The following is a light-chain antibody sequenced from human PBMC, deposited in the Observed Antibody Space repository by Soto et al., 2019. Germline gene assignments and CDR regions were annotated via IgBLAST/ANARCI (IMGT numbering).Light chain of an antibody. J-gene: IGKJ2*01. CDR1: QSVNSNY. CDR3: QQYGTSPHT. CDR2: RAS. V-gene: IGKV3-20*01. Sequence: EMVLTQSPGTLSLSPGERATLSCRASQSVNSNYLAWYQQIPGQVPRPLIYRASIRPAGVPDRLSGSGSGTDFTLTISRLEPEDYAVYYCQQYGTSPHTFGQGTKVEI.